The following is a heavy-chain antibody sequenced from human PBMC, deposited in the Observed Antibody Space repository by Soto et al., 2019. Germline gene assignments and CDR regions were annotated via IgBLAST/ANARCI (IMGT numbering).Heavy chain of an antibody. CDR1: GYTFTSYG. D-gene: IGHD6-13*01. V-gene: IGHV1-18*01. J-gene: IGHJ3*02. CDR2: ISTYNGNT. Sequence: QVQLVQSGAEVKKPGASVKVSCKASGYTFTSYGISWVRQAPGQGPEGMGRISTYNGNTNYVQKLQGRVTMTTDTSTNTAYMELRSLRYDDTAVYYCARDPGYSTTWHQAFDIWGQGTMVTVSS. CDR3: ARDPGYSTTWHQAFDI.